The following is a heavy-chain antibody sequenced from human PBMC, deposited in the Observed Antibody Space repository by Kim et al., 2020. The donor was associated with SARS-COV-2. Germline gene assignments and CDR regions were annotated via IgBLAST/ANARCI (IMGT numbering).Heavy chain of an antibody. V-gene: IGHV3-7*01. CDR3: TTKKI. CDR1: GFTFNSSW. CDR2: INRDGIGQ. Sequence: GGSLRLSCSASGFTFNSSWMTWVRQAPRKGLGWVVNINRDGIGQNYVGSLMGRFTISRDHTSNSLYLQMESLRAEDTAVYYCTTKKIWGQGSLVPVSA. J-gene: IGHJ4*02.